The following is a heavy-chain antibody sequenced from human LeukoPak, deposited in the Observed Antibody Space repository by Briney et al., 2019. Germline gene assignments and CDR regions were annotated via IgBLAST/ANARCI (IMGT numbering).Heavy chain of an antibody. Sequence: GGSLRLSCAASGFTFSSYAMSWVRQAPGKGLEWVSAISGSGGSTYYADSVKGRFTISRDNSKNTLYLQMNSLRAEDTAVYYCAKEGDDILTGCYHDAFDIWGQGTMVTASS. CDR3: AKEGDDILTGCYHDAFDI. CDR1: GFTFSSYA. J-gene: IGHJ3*02. D-gene: IGHD3-9*01. CDR2: ISGSGGST. V-gene: IGHV3-23*01.